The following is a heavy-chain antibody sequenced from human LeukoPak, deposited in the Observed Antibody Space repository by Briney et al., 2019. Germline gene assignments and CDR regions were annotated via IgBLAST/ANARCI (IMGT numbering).Heavy chain of an antibody. CDR3: AREGTLVRGVMNHFDY. J-gene: IGHJ4*02. Sequence: SQTLSLTCAISGDSVSSNNAAWNWIRQSPSRGLEWLGRTFYRSQWYNDYPVSMRSRITINPDTSKNQFSLQLSSVTPEDTAVYYCAREGTLVRGVMNHFDYWGQGTLVTVSS. V-gene: IGHV6-1*01. D-gene: IGHD3-10*01. CDR2: TFYRSQWYN. CDR1: GDSVSSNNAA.